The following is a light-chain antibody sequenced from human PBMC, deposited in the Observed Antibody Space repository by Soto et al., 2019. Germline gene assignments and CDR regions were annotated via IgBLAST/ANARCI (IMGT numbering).Light chain of an antibody. V-gene: IGKV1-5*03. Sequence: DIQVTKSPSTLSASLGDRVTITCRASQSISSWLAWYQQKPGKAPKLLIYKASSLESGVPSRFSGSGSGTEFTLTISSLQSEDSAVYYCQQYSIWRTFGQGTKVDIK. CDR3: QQYSIWRT. J-gene: IGKJ1*01. CDR1: QSISSW. CDR2: KAS.